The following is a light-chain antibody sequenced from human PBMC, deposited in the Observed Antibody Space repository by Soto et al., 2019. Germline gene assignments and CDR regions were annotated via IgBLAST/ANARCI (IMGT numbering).Light chain of an antibody. Sequence: DIVMTQSPDSLAVSLGERATINCKSNQSVLYSSNNENYLAWFQQRPGQPPKLLIYLASTRASGVPDRFRGSGSGTDFTLSITTLQAEDLALYFCFQYYTAPLTFGGGTRVGIK. CDR3: FQYYTAPLT. CDR2: LAS. J-gene: IGKJ4*01. V-gene: IGKV4-1*01. CDR1: QSVLYSSNNENY.